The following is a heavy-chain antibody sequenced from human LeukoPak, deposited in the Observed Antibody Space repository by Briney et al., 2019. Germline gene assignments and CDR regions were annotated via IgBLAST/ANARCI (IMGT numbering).Heavy chain of an antibody. J-gene: IGHJ4*02. CDR3: ARDSGEAVAGTVY. V-gene: IGHV3-48*03. D-gene: IGHD6-19*01. Sequence: QAGGSLRLSCAASGFTFSSYEMNWVRQAPGKGLEWVSYISSSGSTIYYADSVKGRFTISRDNAKNSLYLQMNSLRAEDTAVYYCARDSGEAVAGTVYWGQGTLVTVSS. CDR2: ISSSGSTI. CDR1: GFTFSSYE.